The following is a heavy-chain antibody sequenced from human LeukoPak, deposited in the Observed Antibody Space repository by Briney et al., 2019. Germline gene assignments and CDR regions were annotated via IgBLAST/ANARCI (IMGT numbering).Heavy chain of an antibody. CDR3: ARTYSSSWFDY. J-gene: IGHJ4*02. CDR2: IYYSGST. CDR1: GGSISSSSYY. V-gene: IGHV4-39*07. Sequence: PSETLSLTCTVSGGSISSSSYYWGWIRQPPGKGLEWIGSIYYSGSTYYNPSLKSRVTISVDTSKNQFSLKLSSVTAADTAVYYCARTYSSSWFDYWGQGTLVTVSP. D-gene: IGHD6-13*01.